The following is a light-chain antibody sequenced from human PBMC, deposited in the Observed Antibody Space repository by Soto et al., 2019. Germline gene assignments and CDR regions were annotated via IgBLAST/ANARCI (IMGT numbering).Light chain of an antibody. CDR2: DVS. CDR3: CSYTRSGTLI. V-gene: IGLV2-14*01. J-gene: IGLJ1*01. Sequence: QSALTQPASWSGSPGQSITISCVGTSGDIGDYNYVSWYQQHPGKVPKVIIYDVSNRPSGVSYRFSGTKSGNTASLTVSGLQAEDEADYYCCSYTRSGTLIFGTGTKVTV. CDR1: SGDIGDYNY.